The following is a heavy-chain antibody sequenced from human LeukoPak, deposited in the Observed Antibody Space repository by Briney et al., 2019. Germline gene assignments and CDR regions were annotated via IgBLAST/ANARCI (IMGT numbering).Heavy chain of an antibody. CDR3: TSGLYYDSWSDLFDY. V-gene: IGHV3-49*04. Sequence: PGGSLRLFCTASGFTFGDYAMSWARQAPGKGPEWVGFIRRKANGGRTEYAASVKGRFTISRDDSKSIAYLQMNSLKTDDTAVYYCTSGLYYDSWSDLFDYWGQGTLVTVSS. CDR1: GFTFGDYA. CDR2: IRRKANGGRT. J-gene: IGHJ4*02. D-gene: IGHD3-3*01.